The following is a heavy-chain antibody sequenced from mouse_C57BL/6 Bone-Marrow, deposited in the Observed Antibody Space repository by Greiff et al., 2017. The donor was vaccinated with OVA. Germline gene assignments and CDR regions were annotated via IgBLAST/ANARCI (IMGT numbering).Heavy chain of an antibody. Sequence: VQLQHPGAELVRPGTSVKLSCKASGYTFTSYWMHWVKQRPGQGLEWIGVIDPSDSYTNYNQKFKGKATLTVDTSSSTAYMQLSSLTSEDSAVYYCAGLPGFAYWGQGTLVTVSA. CDR3: AGLPGFAY. D-gene: IGHD6-1*01. J-gene: IGHJ3*01. CDR2: IDPSDSYT. V-gene: IGHV1-59*01. CDR1: GYTFTSYW.